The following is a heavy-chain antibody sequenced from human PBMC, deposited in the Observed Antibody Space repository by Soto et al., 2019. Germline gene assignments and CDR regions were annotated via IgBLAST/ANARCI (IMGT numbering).Heavy chain of an antibody. CDR2: ISSRGSTI. CDR1: GFTFSDYY. CDR3: ARVEQLGYYCDIDV. J-gene: IGHJ6*03. D-gene: IGHD6-6*01. V-gene: IGHV3-11*01. Sequence: QVQLVESGGGLVKPGGSLRLSCAASGFTFSDYYMSWIRQAPGKGLEWVAYISSRGSTIYYADSVKGRFTISRDNAKNTLYLQMKSLRAEDTAVYYCARVEQLGYYCDIDVWGKGTTVTVSS.